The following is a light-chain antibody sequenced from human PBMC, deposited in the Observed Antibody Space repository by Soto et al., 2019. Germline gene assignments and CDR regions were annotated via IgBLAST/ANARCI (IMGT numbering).Light chain of an antibody. J-gene: IGLJ1*01. CDR1: NNDIGADKF. Sequence: QSALTQPASVSGSPGQSITITCTGSNNDIGADKFVSWYQQHPGEAPKLIIFDVSNRPSRVSHRFSGSKSGNTASLTISRLQPEAESDYYCTSFTTNLAFVFGTGTKLTVL. V-gene: IGLV2-14*03. CDR3: TSFTTNLAFV. CDR2: DVS.